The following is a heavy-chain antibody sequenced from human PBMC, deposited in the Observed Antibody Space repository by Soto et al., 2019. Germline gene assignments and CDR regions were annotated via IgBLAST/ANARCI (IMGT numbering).Heavy chain of an antibody. J-gene: IGHJ6*02. CDR2: INAGNGYT. D-gene: IGHD2-15*01. CDR3: ARVLDCSGGRCLEDYYSGWDV. CDR1: GYTFSNYA. V-gene: IGHV1-3*01. Sequence: QVQLVQSGAEVKKPGASVTVSCKASGYTFSNYALHWVRQAPGQRLEWLGWINAGNGYTQYSQNFQGRVTLTRDTSATTAYMELSSLRSEDTALYYCARVLDCSGGRCLEDYYSGWDVWGQGTTVTFSS.